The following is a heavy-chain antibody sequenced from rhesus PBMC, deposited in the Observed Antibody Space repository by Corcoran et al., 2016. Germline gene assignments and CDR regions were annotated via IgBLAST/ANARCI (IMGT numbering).Heavy chain of an antibody. D-gene: IGHD6-31*01. CDR1: GGSISSNY. V-gene: IGHV4-160*01. CDR3: ASTYSSGWYDAFDF. CDR2: IRSGGST. Sequence: QVQLQQWGEGLVKPSETLSLTCAVYGGSISSNYWSWIRQPPGKGLEWIGRIRSGGSTNYNPSLKGRVTILMDTSKNQFSLKLSSVTAADTAVYYCASTYSSGWYDAFDFWGQGLRVTVSS. J-gene: IGHJ3*01.